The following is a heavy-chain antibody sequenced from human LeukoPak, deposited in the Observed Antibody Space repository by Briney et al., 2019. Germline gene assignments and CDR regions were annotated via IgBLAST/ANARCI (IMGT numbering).Heavy chain of an antibody. V-gene: IGHV4-59*01. J-gene: IGHJ5*02. CDR3: ARDYCSSTSCYVGFDT. Sequence: PSETLSLTCTVSGGSISSYYWSWIRQPPGKGLEWIGYIYYSGSTNYNPSLKSRVTISVDTSKNQFSLKLSSVTAADTAVYYCARDYCSSTSCYVGFDTWGQGTLVTVSS. CDR2: IYYSGST. CDR1: GGSISSYY. D-gene: IGHD2-2*01.